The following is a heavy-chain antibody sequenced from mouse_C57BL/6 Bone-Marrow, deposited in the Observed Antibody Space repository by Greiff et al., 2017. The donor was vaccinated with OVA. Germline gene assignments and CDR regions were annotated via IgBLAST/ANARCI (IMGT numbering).Heavy chain of an antibody. V-gene: IGHV10-3*01. J-gene: IGHJ4*01. Sequence: EVQLQESGPGLVAPSQSLSITCTVSGFSLTSYGVHWVRQAPGKGLEWVARIRSKSSNYATYYADSVKDRFTISRDDSQSMLYLQMNNLKTEDTAMYYCVRVGLRLPSMDYWGQGTSVTVSS. D-gene: IGHD3-2*02. CDR3: VRVGLRLPSMDY. CDR2: IRSKSSNYAT. CDR1: GFSLTSYG.